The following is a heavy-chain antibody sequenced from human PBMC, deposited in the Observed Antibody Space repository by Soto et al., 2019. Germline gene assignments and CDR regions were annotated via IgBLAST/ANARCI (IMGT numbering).Heavy chain of an antibody. D-gene: IGHD1-7*01. CDR1: GFTFTSYA. Sequence: GGSLRLSCEASGFTFTSYAMHWVRQAPGKGLEWVAVISDDGRNYYYADSVKGRFTIPRDNSKNTLFLQMNSLRAEDTAVYYCAKVHWNFLVYYFDYWGQGTLVTVSS. CDR3: AKVHWNFLVYYFDY. V-gene: IGHV3-30*18. CDR2: ISDDGRNY. J-gene: IGHJ4*02.